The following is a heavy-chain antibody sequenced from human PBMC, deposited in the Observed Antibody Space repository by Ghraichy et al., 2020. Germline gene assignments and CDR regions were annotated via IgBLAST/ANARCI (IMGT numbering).Heavy chain of an antibody. CDR3: ATYGDYGSFDY. D-gene: IGHD4-17*01. Sequence: SETLSLTCSVSGASISGGQYYWSWIRQPPGKGLEWIGHIFYTGITYYSSSLKSRVAISLDTSNNQFSLRLNSVTAADTAIYSCATYGDYGSFDYWGRGALVTVSS. V-gene: IGHV4-30-4*01. CDR1: GASISGGQYY. J-gene: IGHJ4*02. CDR2: IFYTGIT.